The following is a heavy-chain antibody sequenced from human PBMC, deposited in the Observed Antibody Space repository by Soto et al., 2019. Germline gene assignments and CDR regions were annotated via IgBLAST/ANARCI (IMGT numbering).Heavy chain of an antibody. CDR1: GLTLRSYA. D-gene: IGHD3-16*01. V-gene: IGHV3-23*01. J-gene: IGHJ5*02. CDR2: ISGRSAVP. Sequence: EGQLLQSGGDLVQPEGSLRLSCAGSGLTLRSYAMTWIRQTPEKGLEWVSTISGRSAVPSYADFVNGRFTVSRDNSKNTVYLQINSLRPDDTAIYYCAKGGPFTGGFDPWGQGTLVTVSA. CDR3: AKGGPFTGGFDP.